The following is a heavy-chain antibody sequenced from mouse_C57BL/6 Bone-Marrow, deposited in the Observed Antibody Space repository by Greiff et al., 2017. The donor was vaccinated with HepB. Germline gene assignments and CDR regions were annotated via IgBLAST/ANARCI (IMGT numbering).Heavy chain of an antibody. J-gene: IGHJ4*01. V-gene: IGHV1-59*01. CDR1: GYTFTSYW. Sequence: VQLQQPGAELVRPGTSVKLSCKASGYTFTSYWMHWVKQRPGQGLEWIGVIDPSDSYTNYNQKFKGKATLTVDTSSSTAYMQLSSLTSEDSAVYYCASIPYGAMDYWGQGTSVTVSS. D-gene: IGHD5-1-1*01. CDR2: IDPSDSYT. CDR3: ASIPYGAMDY.